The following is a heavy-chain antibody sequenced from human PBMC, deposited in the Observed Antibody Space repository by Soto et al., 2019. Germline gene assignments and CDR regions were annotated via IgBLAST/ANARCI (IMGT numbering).Heavy chain of an antibody. V-gene: IGHV3-33*01. Sequence: GGSLRHSCAAPGFTFSSYGMRWVGQAPGKGLAWVAGIWKDERNKDYADSVKSRITITPDTSKNQLYLQMNSLRAEDTAVYYCARESRYITMIVGPLDYWGQGTLVTVSS. D-gene: IGHD3-22*01. J-gene: IGHJ4*02. CDR1: GFTFSSYG. CDR2: IWKDERNK. CDR3: ARESRYITMIVGPLDY.